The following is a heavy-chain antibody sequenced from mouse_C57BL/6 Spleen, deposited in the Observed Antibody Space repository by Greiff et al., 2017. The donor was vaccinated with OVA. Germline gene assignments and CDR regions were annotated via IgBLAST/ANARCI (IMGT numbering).Heavy chain of an antibody. CDR2: IDPETGGT. CDR3: TRSDDGYLGY. V-gene: IGHV1-15*01. CDR1: GYTFTDYE. Sequence: QVQLQQPGAELVRPGASVTLSCKASGYTFTDYEMHWVKQTPVHGLEWIGAIDPETGGTAYNQKFKGKAILTADKSSSTAYMELRSLTSEDSAVYYCTRSDDGYLGYWGQGTTLTVSS. D-gene: IGHD2-3*01. J-gene: IGHJ2*01.